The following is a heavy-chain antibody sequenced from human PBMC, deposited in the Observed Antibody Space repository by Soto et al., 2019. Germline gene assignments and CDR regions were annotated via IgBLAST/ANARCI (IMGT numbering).Heavy chain of an antibody. CDR1: GGSISSSSYY. V-gene: IGHV4-39*01. Sequence: PSETLSLTCTVSGGSISSSSYYWGWIRQPPGKGLEWIGSIYYSGSTYYNPSLKSRVTISVDTSKNQFSLKLSSVTAADTPVNYCEGGDPIFGVVIMPPYYYWNVWGKGTTVTVS. CDR3: EGGDPIFGVVIMPPYYYWNV. J-gene: IGHJ6*03. D-gene: IGHD3-3*02. CDR2: IYYSGST.